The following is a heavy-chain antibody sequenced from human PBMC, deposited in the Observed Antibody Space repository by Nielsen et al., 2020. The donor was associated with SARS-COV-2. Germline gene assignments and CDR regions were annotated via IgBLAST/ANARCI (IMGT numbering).Heavy chain of an antibody. CDR2: NHYYGTT. CDR3: ARLPTGFPNWFDA. Sequence: SETLSLTCTVSGVSLTSGSFCWGWIRQPPGKGLEWTANNHYYGTTFYNPSLQSRVTISVDTSKNQFSLNLSSVTAADTAIYYCARLPTGFPNWFDAWGQGALVTVSS. J-gene: IGHJ5*02. CDR1: GVSLTSGSFC. D-gene: IGHD3-9*01. V-gene: IGHV4-39*01.